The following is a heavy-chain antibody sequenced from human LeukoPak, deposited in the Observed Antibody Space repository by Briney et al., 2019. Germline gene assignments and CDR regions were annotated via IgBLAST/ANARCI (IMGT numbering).Heavy chain of an antibody. CDR3: TRALLPPGKSNYNPYFFDY. J-gene: IGHJ4*02. CDR2: IRSNAYGGTT. V-gene: IGHV3-49*03. CDR1: GFTFANYV. Sequence: GGSLRLSCSASGFTFANYVMSWFRQAPGKGLEWVGFIRSNAYGGTTEYAASVNGRFTISRDDSKSTAYLKMNKLKPEDTAVYSCTRALLPPGKSNYNPYFFDYWGQGTLVTVSS. D-gene: IGHD4-11*01.